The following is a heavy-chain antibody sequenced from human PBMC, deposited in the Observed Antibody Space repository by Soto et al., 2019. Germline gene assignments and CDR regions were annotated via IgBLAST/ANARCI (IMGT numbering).Heavy chain of an antibody. CDR2: INPKSGGT. CDR3: PVALQGYCGTTRCYGVDL. Sequence: QLVQSGAEVKKPGASVKVSCEASGYTFSAYYINWVRQAPGQGLEWRGWINPKSGGTNYAQKLQGRDTMTRETSISTAYMELTRLRSEDTAVYYCPVALQGYCGTTRCYGVDLWGQGTTDSGSS. J-gene: IGHJ6*02. D-gene: IGHD2-2*01. V-gene: IGHV1-2*02. CDR1: GYTFSAYY.